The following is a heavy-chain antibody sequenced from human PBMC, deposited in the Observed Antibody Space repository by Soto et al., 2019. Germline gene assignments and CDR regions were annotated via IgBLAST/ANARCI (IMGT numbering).Heavy chain of an antibody. CDR1: GGSISSYY. CDR3: ARANSGYSDAFDI. J-gene: IGHJ3*02. V-gene: IGHV4-59*01. D-gene: IGHD5-12*01. CDR2: IYYSGST. Sequence: PSETLSLTCTISGGSISSYYWSWIRQPPGKGLEWIGYIYYSGSTNYNPSLKSRVTISVDTSKNQFSLKLSPVTAADTAVYYCARANSGYSDAFDIWGQGTMVTVSS.